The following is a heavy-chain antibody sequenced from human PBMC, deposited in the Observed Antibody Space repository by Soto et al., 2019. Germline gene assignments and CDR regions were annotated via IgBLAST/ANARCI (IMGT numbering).Heavy chain of an antibody. CDR3: ARAQAPTPWSPKAYYYYGMDV. CDR2: IDYSGST. CDR1: GGSISSGDDY. J-gene: IGHJ6*02. D-gene: IGHD1-1*01. V-gene: IGHV4-30-4*01. Sequence: SETLSLTCTVSGGSISSGDDYWSWIRQPPGKGLEWIGYIDYSGSTYSNPSLKSRVTISLDTSKNQFSLKLSSVTAADTAVYYCARAQAPTPWSPKAYYYYGMDVWGQGTTVTVSS.